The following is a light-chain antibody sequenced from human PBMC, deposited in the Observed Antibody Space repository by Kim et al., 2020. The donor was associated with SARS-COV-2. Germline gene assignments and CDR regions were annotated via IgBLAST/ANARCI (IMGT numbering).Light chain of an antibody. CDR3: NSRDSSAKRYV. V-gene: IGLV3-19*01. CDR2: GKN. J-gene: IGLJ1*01. CDR1: TLRTYF. Sequence: SSELTQDPAVSVALGQTIRITCQGDTLRTYFASWYQQKPGQAPVLVHYGKNNRPSGIPDRFSGSTSGNTASLTITGAQAEDEADYYCNSRDSSAKRYVFGSGTKVTVL.